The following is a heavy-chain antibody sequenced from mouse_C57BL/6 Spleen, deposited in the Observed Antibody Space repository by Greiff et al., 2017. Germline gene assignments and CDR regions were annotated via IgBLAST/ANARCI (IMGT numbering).Heavy chain of an antibody. D-gene: IGHD2-4*01. J-gene: IGHJ4*01. Sequence: QVILKESGAELARPGASVKLSCKASGYTFTSYGISWVKQRTGQGLEWIGEIYPRSGNTYYNEKFKGKATLTADKSSSTAYMELRSLTSEDSAVYFCARLDYDYPFYAMDYWGQGTSVTVSS. CDR2: IYPRSGNT. V-gene: IGHV1-81*01. CDR1: GYTFTSYG. CDR3: ARLDYDYPFYAMDY.